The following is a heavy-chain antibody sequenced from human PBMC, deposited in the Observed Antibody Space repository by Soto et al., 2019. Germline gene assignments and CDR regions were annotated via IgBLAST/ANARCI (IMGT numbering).Heavy chain of an antibody. D-gene: IGHD1-26*01. Sequence: EVQLLESGGGLVQPGGSLRLSCAASEFTFSSYAMSWVRQAPGKGLEWVSIISGSGERTYYADSVKGRFTISRDNSKNTLYLQMNSLRAEDTAVYYCAEVKEGATDYWGQGTLVTVSS. CDR3: AEVKEGATDY. CDR1: EFTFSSYA. J-gene: IGHJ4*02. CDR2: ISGSGERT. V-gene: IGHV3-23*01.